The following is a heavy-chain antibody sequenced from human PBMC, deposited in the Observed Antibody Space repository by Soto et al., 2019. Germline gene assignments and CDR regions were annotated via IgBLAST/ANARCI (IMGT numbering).Heavy chain of an antibody. CDR2: ISYDGSNK. V-gene: IGHV3-30-3*01. CDR3: ARAFLPSGWNNIYAFDI. Sequence: QVQLVESGGGVVQPGRSLRLSCAASGFTFSLYTMHWVRQAPGKGLEWVALISYDGSNKYYADSVKGRFTISRDNSKNTLYLQMNSLITEDTAVYYCARAFLPSGWNNIYAFDIWGQGTMVTASP. D-gene: IGHD6-19*01. J-gene: IGHJ3*02. CDR1: GFTFSLYT.